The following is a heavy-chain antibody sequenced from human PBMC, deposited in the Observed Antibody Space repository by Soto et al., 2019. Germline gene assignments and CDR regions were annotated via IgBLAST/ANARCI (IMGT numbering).Heavy chain of an antibody. J-gene: IGHJ4*02. Sequence: QVQLVQSRAEVKKPGASVKVSCEASGYTFTNYYIHWVRQAPGQGLEWMAVINPSGGNTRYAQKFQGRVTMTRDTSTSTVYMELSSLRSEDTAVYYCAKTYGFLGGYYFDYWGQGTRVTVSS. CDR1: GYTFTNYY. CDR3: AKTYGFLGGYYFDY. CDR2: INPSGGNT. V-gene: IGHV1-46*01. D-gene: IGHD3-16*01.